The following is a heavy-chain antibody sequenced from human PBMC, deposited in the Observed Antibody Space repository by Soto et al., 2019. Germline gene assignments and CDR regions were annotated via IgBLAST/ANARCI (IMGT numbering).Heavy chain of an antibody. CDR2: VSTNDDRT. CDR1: GYTFTAYG. V-gene: IGHV1-18*01. Sequence: QVQMVQSGPEVKMPGASVKVSCKTSGYTFTAYGLAWLRQAPGQRPEWMGWVSTNDDRTNYARKFQGRVTMTTDRPTTTTYTELRSLGTAGPADYYCARERNTVSSAYSSFAFWGQGTLVTVSS. D-gene: IGHD3-22*01. J-gene: IGHJ4*02. CDR3: ARERNTVSSAYSSFAF.